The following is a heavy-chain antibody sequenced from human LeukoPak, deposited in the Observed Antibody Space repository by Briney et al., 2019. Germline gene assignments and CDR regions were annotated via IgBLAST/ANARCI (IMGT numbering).Heavy chain of an antibody. Sequence: SQTLSLTCTVSGASVSSTDYFWNWIRQPAGKGLEWIGYIYYSGSTNYNSSIKSRVTISVDTSKNQFSLRLSSVTAADTAVYYCARHGSVTTPFDYWGQGTLVTVSS. J-gene: IGHJ4*02. CDR2: IYYSGST. CDR3: ARHGSVTTPFDY. CDR1: GASVSSTDYF. D-gene: IGHD4-17*01. V-gene: IGHV4-61*09.